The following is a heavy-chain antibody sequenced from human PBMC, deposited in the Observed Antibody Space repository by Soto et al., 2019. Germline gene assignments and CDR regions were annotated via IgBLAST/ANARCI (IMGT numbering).Heavy chain of an antibody. Sequence: PGGSLRLSCTASGFTFGDYAMSWVRQAPGKGLEWVGFIRSKAYGGTTEYAASVKGRFTISRDDSKSIAYLQMNSLKTEDTAVYYCTRVRPVTMTYYYGMDVWGQGTTVTV. CDR1: GFTFGDYA. CDR3: TRVRPVTMTYYYGMDV. V-gene: IGHV3-49*04. CDR2: IRSKAYGGTT. J-gene: IGHJ6*02. D-gene: IGHD4-4*01.